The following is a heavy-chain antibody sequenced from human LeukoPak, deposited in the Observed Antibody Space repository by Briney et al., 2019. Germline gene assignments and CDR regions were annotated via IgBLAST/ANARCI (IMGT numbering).Heavy chain of an antibody. CDR2: ISWNSGSI. D-gene: IGHD3-9*01. V-gene: IGHV3-9*01. CDR3: AKEGETYYDILTGYPAGGAFDY. Sequence: GGSLRLSCAASGFTFDDYAMHWVRQAPGKGLEWVSGISWNSGSIGYADSVKGRSTISRDNAKNSLYLQMNSLRAEDTALYYCAKEGETYYDILTGYPAGGAFDYWGQGTLVTVSS. J-gene: IGHJ4*02. CDR1: GFTFDDYA.